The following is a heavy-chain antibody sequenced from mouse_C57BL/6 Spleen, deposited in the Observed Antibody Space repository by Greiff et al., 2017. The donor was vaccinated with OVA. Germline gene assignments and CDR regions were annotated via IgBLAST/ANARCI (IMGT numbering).Heavy chain of an antibody. CDR3: ARHDTTVVATSMDY. D-gene: IGHD1-1*01. V-gene: IGHV5-6*01. J-gene: IGHJ4*01. Sequence: EVHLVESGGDLVKPGGSLKLSCAASGFTFSSYGMSWVRQTPDKRLEWVATISSGGSFTYYPDSVKGRFTISRDNAKNTLYLQMSSLKSEDTAMYYCARHDTTVVATSMDYWGQGTSVTVSS. CDR2: ISSGGSFT. CDR1: GFTFSSYG.